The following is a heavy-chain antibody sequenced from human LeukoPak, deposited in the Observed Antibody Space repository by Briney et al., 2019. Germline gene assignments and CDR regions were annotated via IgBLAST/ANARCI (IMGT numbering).Heavy chain of an antibody. V-gene: IGHV3-72*01. D-gene: IGHD3-10*01. CDR2: IRNKANSYTT. J-gene: IGHJ4*02. CDR3: AREPHPDYYDSGTFDY. CDR1: GFTFSDHY. Sequence: PGGSLRLSCAASGFTFSDHYMDWVRQAPGKGLEWVGRIRNKANSYTTEYAASVKGRFTISRDDSKNSLYLQMSSLNTEYTAVYYCAREPHPDYYDSGTFDYWGQGTLVTVSS.